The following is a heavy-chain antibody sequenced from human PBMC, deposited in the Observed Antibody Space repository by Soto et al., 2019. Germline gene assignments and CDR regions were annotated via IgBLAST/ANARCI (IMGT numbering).Heavy chain of an antibody. CDR3: ARASSIEARAAFDL. Sequence: QVQLVESGGGVVQPGRSLRLSCAASGFTFTTYAMHWVRQAPGKGLEWVSLISYDGSYKFFADSLKGRFTISRDNSKNTLSLQMNSLRSEDTAVYYCARASSIEARAAFDLWGQGTLVTVSS. D-gene: IGHD6-6*01. CDR1: GFTFTTYA. CDR2: ISYDGSYK. J-gene: IGHJ3*01. V-gene: IGHV3-30-3*01.